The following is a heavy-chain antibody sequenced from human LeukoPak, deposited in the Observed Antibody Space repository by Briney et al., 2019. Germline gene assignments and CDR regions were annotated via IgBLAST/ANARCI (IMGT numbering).Heavy chain of an antibody. D-gene: IGHD1-7*01. CDR3: ARGGTTLNYYGMDV. V-gene: IGHV4-31*03. CDR1: GGSISSGGYY. J-gene: IGHJ6*02. CDR2: IYYSGST. Sequence: SETLSLTCTVSGGSISSGGYYWSWIRQHPGKGLEWIGYIYYSGSTYYSPSLKSRVTISVDTSKNQFSLKLSSVTAADTAVYYCARGGTTLNYYGMDVWGQGTTVTVSS.